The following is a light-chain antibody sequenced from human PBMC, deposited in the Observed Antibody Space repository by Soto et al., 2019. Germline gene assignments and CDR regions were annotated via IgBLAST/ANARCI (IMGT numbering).Light chain of an antibody. J-gene: IGLJ2*01. V-gene: IGLV1-44*01. Sequence: QSVLTQPPSASGAPGQRVTISCSGSSSNIGSHIVNWYQQVPGTAPKLLIYTNNQRPSGVPDRFSGSKSGTSASLAISGRQSEDEADYYCAAWDDSAFGVVFGGGTKLTVL. CDR1: SSNIGSHI. CDR2: TNN. CDR3: AAWDDSAFGVV.